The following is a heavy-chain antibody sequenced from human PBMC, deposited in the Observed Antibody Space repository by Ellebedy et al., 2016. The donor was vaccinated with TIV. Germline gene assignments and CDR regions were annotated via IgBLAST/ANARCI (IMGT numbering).Heavy chain of an antibody. Sequence: GESLKISCKGSGYSFTSYWIGWVRQMPGKGLEWMGIIYPGDSDTRYSPSFQGQVTISADKSISTAYLQWSSLKASDTAMYYCASSRGYCSGGSCYDYYYGMDVWGQGTTVTVSS. CDR1: GYSFTSYW. CDR2: IYPGDSDT. CDR3: ASSRGYCSGGSCYDYYYGMDV. V-gene: IGHV5-51*01. D-gene: IGHD2-15*01. J-gene: IGHJ6*02.